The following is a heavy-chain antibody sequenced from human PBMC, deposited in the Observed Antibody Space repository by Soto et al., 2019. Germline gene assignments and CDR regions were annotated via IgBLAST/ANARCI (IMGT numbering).Heavy chain of an antibody. CDR2: INPNSGGT. D-gene: IGHD2-15*01. V-gene: IGHV1-2*04. Sequence: ASVKVSCKASGYTFTGYYMHWVRQAPGQGLEWMGWINPNSGGTNYAQKFQGWVTMTRDTSISTAYMELSRLRSDDTAVYYCARGLCSGGSCYSDLDYWGQGTLVTVSS. J-gene: IGHJ4*02. CDR3: ARGLCSGGSCYSDLDY. CDR1: GYTFTGYY.